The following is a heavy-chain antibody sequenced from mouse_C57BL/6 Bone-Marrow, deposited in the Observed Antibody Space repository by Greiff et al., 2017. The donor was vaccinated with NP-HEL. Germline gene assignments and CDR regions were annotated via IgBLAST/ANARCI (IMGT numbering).Heavy chain of an antibody. CDR2: INPSSGYT. D-gene: IGHD1-1*01. CDR3: AEGGITTVDYFDY. Sequence: VQLHQSGAELAKPGASVKLSCKASGYTFTSYWMHWVKQRPGQGLEWIGYINPSSGYTKYNQKFKDKATLTADKSSSTAYMQLSSLTYEDSAVYYCAEGGITTVDYFDYWGQGTTLTVSS. J-gene: IGHJ2*01. CDR1: GYTFTSYW. V-gene: IGHV1-7*01.